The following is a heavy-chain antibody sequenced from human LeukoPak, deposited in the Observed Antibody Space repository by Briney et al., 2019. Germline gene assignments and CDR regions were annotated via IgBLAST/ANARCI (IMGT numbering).Heavy chain of an antibody. V-gene: IGHV3-48*01. J-gene: IGHJ3*02. Sequence: GGYLRLSCAASGFTFSSYSMNWVRQAPGKGLEWVSYISSSSSTIYYADSVKGRFTISRDNAKNSLYLQMNSLRAEDMAVYYCARDPGEQLVHGAFDIWGQGTMVTVSS. CDR2: ISSSSSTI. CDR1: GFTFSSYS. CDR3: ARDPGEQLVHGAFDI. D-gene: IGHD6-6*01.